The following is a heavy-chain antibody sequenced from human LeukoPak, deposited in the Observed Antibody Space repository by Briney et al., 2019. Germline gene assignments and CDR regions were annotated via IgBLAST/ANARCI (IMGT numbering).Heavy chain of an antibody. V-gene: IGHV3-7*01. CDR3: ARGGLNVVIAAAGTEWFDP. CDR2: IKQDGSEK. J-gene: IGHJ5*02. Sequence: GGSLRLSCAASGFTFSSYWMSWVRQAPGKGLEWVANIKQDGSEKYYVDSVKGRFTISRDNGKNSLYLQMNSLRAEDTAVYYCARGGLNVVIAAAGTEWFDPWGQGTLVTVSS. CDR1: GFTFSSYW. D-gene: IGHD6-13*01.